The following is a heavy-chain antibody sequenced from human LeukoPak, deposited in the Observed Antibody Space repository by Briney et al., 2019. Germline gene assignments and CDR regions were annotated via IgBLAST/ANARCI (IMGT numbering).Heavy chain of an antibody. CDR2: IIPIFGTA. Sequence: ASVKVSCKASGGTFSSYAISWVRQAPGQGLEWKGGIIPIFGTANYAQKFQGRVTITADESTSTAYMELSSLRSEDTAVYYCARETRDGYSSFDYWGQGTLVTVSS. D-gene: IGHD5-24*01. CDR1: GGTFSSYA. CDR3: ARETRDGYSSFDY. J-gene: IGHJ4*02. V-gene: IGHV1-69*13.